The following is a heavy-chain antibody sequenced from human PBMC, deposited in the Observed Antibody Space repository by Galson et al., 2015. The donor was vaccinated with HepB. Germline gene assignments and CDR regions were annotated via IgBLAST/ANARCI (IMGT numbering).Heavy chain of an antibody. Sequence: SLRLSCAASGSSFNTYAMSWVRQAPGKGLEWVSGISASGRVTYYAESLKGRVTISRNKYGNTLYLQMNSLTVEDTAVYYCAKASGPAAGYLDDWGQGTLVTVSS. CDR3: AKASGPAAGYLDD. D-gene: IGHD6-13*01. J-gene: IGHJ4*02. V-gene: IGHV3-23*01. CDR1: GSSFNTYA. CDR2: ISASGRVT.